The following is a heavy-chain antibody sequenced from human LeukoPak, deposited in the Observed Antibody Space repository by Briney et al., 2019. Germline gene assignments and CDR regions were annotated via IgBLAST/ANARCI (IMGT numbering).Heavy chain of an antibody. CDR1: GFTFSDYY. CDR3: AREGHDSSGYYYFDY. Sequence: GGSLRLSCAASGFTFSDYYMSWIRQAPGKGLEWVSYISSSGSTIYYADSVKGRFTISRDNAKNSLYLQMNSLKAEDTAVYYCAREGHDSSGYYYFDYWGQGTLVTVSS. CDR2: ISSSGSTI. J-gene: IGHJ4*02. V-gene: IGHV3-11*01. D-gene: IGHD3-22*01.